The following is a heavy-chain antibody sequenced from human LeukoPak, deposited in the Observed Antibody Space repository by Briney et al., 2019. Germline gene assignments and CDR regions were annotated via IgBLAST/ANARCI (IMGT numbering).Heavy chain of an antibody. D-gene: IGHD6-13*01. V-gene: IGHV4-34*01. CDR2: IYHSGST. CDR3: ARLGYSSSWTFDY. J-gene: IGHJ4*02. CDR1: GGSFSGYY. Sequence: ASETLSLTCAVYGGSFSGYYWSWIRQPPGKGLEWIGSIYHSGSTYYNPSLKSRVTTSVDTSKNQFSLKLSSVTAADTAVYYCARLGYSSSWTFDYWGQGTLVTVSS.